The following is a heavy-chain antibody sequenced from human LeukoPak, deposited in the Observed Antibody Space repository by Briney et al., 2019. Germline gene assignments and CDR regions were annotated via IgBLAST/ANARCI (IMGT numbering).Heavy chain of an antibody. Sequence: PSQTLSLTCSVSGGSISSDDYCWNWIRQHPGKGLEWIGYIYYSGSTYYNPSLKSRVALSVDTSKNQFSLKLTSVTAADTAVYYCARHYGPWGQGTLVTVSS. CDR2: IYYSGST. D-gene: IGHD3-16*01. J-gene: IGHJ5*02. V-gene: IGHV4-31*03. CDR3: ARHYGP. CDR1: GGSISSDDYC.